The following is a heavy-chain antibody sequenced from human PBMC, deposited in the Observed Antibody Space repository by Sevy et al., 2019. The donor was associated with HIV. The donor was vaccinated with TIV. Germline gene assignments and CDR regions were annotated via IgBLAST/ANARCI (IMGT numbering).Heavy chain of an antibody. D-gene: IGHD1-1*01. CDR2: IKSKTDGGTR. V-gene: IGHV3-15*01. CDR1: GFTFSNAW. J-gene: IGHJ4*01. CDR3: ARGTGKSDFDH. Sequence: GGSLRLSCAASGFTFSNAWMSWVRQAPGKGLEWVGRIKSKTDGGTRDFAAPVKGRFSISRDDSKNTVYLQMNSLKDEDTGVYFCARGTGKSDFDHWGHGTLVTVSS.